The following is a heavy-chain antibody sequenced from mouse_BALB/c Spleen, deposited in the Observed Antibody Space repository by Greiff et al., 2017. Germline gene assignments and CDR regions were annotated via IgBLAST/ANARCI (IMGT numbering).Heavy chain of an antibody. D-gene: IGHD2-14*01. V-gene: IGHV1-9*01. CDR3: ARLGYRYYFDY. CDR1: GYTFSSYW. CDR2: ILPGSGST. Sequence: VQRVESGAELMKPGASVKISCKATGYTFSSYWIEWVKQRPGHGLEWIGEILPGSGSTNYNEKFKGKATFTADTSSNTAYMQLSSLTSEDSAVYYCARLGYRYYFDYWGQGTTLTVSS. J-gene: IGHJ2*01.